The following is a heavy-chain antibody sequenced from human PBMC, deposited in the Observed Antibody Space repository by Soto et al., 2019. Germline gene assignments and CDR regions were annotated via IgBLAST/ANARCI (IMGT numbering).Heavy chain of an antibody. D-gene: IGHD4-4*01. CDR3: ARDGTSTDYYYYGMDV. Sequence: SVKVSCKASGGTFSSYAISWVRQAPGQGLEWMGGIIPIFGTANYAQKFQGRVTITADESTSTAYMELSSLRSEDTAVYYCARDGTSTDYYYYGMDVWGQGTTVTVSS. CDR2: IIPIFGTA. J-gene: IGHJ6*02. CDR1: GGTFSSYA. V-gene: IGHV1-69*13.